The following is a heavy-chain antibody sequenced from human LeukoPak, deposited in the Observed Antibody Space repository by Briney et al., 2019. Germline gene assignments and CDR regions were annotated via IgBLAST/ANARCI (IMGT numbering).Heavy chain of an antibody. J-gene: IGHJ4*02. V-gene: IGHV3-30-3*01. CDR2: ISYDGSNK. CDR3: ARGQVYSSSLEPLDYYFDY. D-gene: IGHD6-13*01. Sequence: GGSLRLSCAASGFTFSSYAMHWVRQAPGKGLEWVAVISYDGSNKYYADSVKGRFTISRDNSKNTLYLQMNSLRAEDTAVYYCARGQVYSSSLEPLDYYFDYWGQGTLVTVSS. CDR1: GFTFSSYA.